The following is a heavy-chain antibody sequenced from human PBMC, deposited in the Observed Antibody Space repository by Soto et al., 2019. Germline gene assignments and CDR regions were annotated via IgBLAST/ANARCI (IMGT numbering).Heavy chain of an antibody. CDR2: ISYDGSNK. D-gene: IGHD3-3*01. Sequence: SLRLSCAASGFTFSSYGMHWVRQAPGKGLEWVAVISYDGSNKYYADSVKGRFTISRDNSKNTLYLQMNSLRAEDTAVYYCARPYDFWTAPYYYDTDAWGQGTPVTVSS. CDR3: ARPYDFWTAPYYYDTDA. J-gene: IGHJ6*02. CDR1: GFTFSSYG. V-gene: IGHV3-30*03.